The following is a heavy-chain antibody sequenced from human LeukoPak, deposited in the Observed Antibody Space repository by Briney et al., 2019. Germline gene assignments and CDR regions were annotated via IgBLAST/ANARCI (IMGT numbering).Heavy chain of an antibody. J-gene: IGHJ4*02. D-gene: IGHD6-13*01. Sequence: GASVKVSCKASGYTFTGYYMHWVRQAPGQGLEWMGWINPNSGGTNYAQKFQGRVTITRNTSISTAYMELSSLRSEDTIVYYCARGRAGASYSRSRLNYFDYWGQGTLVTVSS. CDR2: INPNSGGT. CDR3: ARGRAGASYSRSRLNYFDY. V-gene: IGHV1-2*01. CDR1: GYTFTGYY.